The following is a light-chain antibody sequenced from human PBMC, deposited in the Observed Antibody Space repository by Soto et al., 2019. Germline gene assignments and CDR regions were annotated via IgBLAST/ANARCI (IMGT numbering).Light chain of an antibody. CDR2: GAS. CDR1: QTISSTY. J-gene: IGKJ4*01. CDR3: QQYGRSLT. V-gene: IGKV3-20*01. Sequence: IVLTQSPGTLSLSPGERATLSCRASQTISSTYLAWYQQKPGQAPRLLIYGASSRATGIPDRFSGSGSGTDFTLTISRLEPEDFAVYYCQQYGRSLTFGGGTKVDIK.